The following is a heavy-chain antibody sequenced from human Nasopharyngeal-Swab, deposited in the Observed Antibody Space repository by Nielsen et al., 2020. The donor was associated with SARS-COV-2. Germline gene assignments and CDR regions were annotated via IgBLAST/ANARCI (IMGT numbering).Heavy chain of an antibody. D-gene: IGHD4-17*01. V-gene: IGHV1-18*01. Sequence: SVKVSCQASGYTFITFGITWVRQAPGQGLEWMGWISAYNGNTNYAQKFQDRVTMTTDTSTTTAYMELRGLKTDDTAVYYCARDNESGDYYAYDIWGQGTTVTVSS. CDR3: ARDNESGDYYAYDI. CDR1: GYTFITFG. J-gene: IGHJ3*02. CDR2: ISAYNGNT.